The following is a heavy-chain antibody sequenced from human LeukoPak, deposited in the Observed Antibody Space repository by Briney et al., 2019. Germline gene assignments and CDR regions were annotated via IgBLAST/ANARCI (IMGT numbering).Heavy chain of an antibody. J-gene: IGHJ4*02. Sequence: SETLSLTCAVYGGSLSGYYWSWIRQPPGKGLEWIGEINHSGNTNYNPSLKSRATMSVDTSKNHFYLKLSSVTAADTAVYYCARQGSGSSYYYYTFPYWGQGTLVTVSS. CDR2: INHSGNT. V-gene: IGHV4-34*01. CDR1: GGSLSGYY. D-gene: IGHD1-26*01. CDR3: ARQGSGSSYYYYTFPY.